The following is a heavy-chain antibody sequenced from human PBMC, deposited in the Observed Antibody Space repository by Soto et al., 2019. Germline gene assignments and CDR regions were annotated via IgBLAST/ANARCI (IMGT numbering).Heavy chain of an antibody. V-gene: IGHV1-46*01. CDR3: AIDSVAASTTTFRPRGQGYGNDY. Sequence: QVQLVQSGAEVRKPGTSVKVSCETSGYRFTSHYIHWVRQAPGQGLDWMGMIDPYDGTTTNAQRCEDRVTPDRDTSTTTVNMGMNSVTSEDTSTYVCAIDSVAASTTTFRPRGQGYGNDYWGQGPLVTVSS. J-gene: IGHJ4*02. D-gene: IGHD5-18*01. CDR1: GYRFTSHY. CDR2: IDPYDGTT.